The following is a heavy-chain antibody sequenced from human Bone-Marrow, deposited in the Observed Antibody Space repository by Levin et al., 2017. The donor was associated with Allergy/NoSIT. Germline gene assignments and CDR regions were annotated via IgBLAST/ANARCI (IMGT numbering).Heavy chain of an antibody. J-gene: IGHJ4*02. CDR2: ISRSSSTI. V-gene: IGHV3-48*02. D-gene: IGHD2-2*01. CDR3: ARPDCSGTSCYYFFDS. Sequence: GESLKISCAASGFTFSRYSMNWVRQAPGRGLEWVSYISRSSSTISYADSVKGRFTIPRDNAKNSLYLQMNSLRDEDTAVYYCARPDCSGTSCYYFFDSWGQGTLVTVSS. CDR1: GFTFSRYS.